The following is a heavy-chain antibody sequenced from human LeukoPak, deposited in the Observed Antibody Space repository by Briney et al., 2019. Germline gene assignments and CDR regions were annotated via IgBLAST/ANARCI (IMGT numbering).Heavy chain of an antibody. J-gene: IGHJ5*02. Sequence: SETLSLTCTVSGGSISSYYWSWIRQPPGKGLEWIGSFHYSVSTNYNPSLKSRVTISVDTSKNQFSLKLSSVTAADTAVYSCARGGVSTVTTYNWFDPWGQGTLVTVSS. CDR3: ARGGVSTVTTYNWFDP. CDR1: GGSISSYY. CDR2: FHYSVST. D-gene: IGHD4-17*01. V-gene: IGHV4-59*12.